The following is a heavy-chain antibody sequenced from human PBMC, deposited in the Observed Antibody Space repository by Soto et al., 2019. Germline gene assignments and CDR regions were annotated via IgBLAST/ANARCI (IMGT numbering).Heavy chain of an antibody. CDR3: ARERVTTLNYYGMDV. CDR1: GGTFNSYA. CDR2: IIPIFGTA. D-gene: IGHD4-17*01. V-gene: IGHV1-69*12. J-gene: IGHJ6*02. Sequence: QVQLVQSGAEVKKPGSSVKVSCKASGGTFNSYAISWVRQAPGQGLEWMGGIIPIFGTANYAQKFQGRVTIPADESTSTAYMELSSLRSEDTAVYYCARERVTTLNYYGMDVWGQGTTVTVSS.